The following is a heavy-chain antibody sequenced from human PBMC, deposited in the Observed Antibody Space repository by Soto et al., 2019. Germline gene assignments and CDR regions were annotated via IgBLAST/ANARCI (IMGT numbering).Heavy chain of an antibody. D-gene: IGHD2-2*01. J-gene: IGHJ4*02. Sequence: GGSLRLSCAVSGFTFTSYSMSWVRQAPGEGLEWVANIRQDGHEKYYVDSVRGRFTISRDNAQNSLYLQMDSLRAEDTAMYYCARDLPGYCSTTNCYYYFDFWGQGTLVTVSS. CDR1: GFTFTSYS. V-gene: IGHV3-7*03. CDR3: ARDLPGYCSTTNCYYYFDF. CDR2: IRQDGHEK.